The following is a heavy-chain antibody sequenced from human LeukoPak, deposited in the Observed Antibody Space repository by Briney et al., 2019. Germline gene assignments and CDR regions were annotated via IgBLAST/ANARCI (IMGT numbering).Heavy chain of an antibody. CDR3: ARGRPHGNDY. Sequence: PGGSLRLSCAASGFNFSSYWMNWARQARGKGVVWVSRIASDESSTTYAHSVKGRFSISTDNAKNTLYLQINSLRVEDTAVYYCARGRPHGNDYWGQGTLVTVSS. CDR2: IASDESST. D-gene: IGHD4-23*01. J-gene: IGHJ4*02. CDR1: GFNFSSYW. V-gene: IGHV3-74*01.